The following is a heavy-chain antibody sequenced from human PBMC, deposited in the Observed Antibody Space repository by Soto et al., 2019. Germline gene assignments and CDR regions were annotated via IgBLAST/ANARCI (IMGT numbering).Heavy chain of an antibody. CDR1: GFTVSSSY. V-gene: IGHV3-53*01. CDR3: ARGPDYSGTYRDGSDI. Sequence: GGSLRLSCAASGFTVSSSYMTWVRQAPGKGLEWVSIIYSGGSTYYADSVKGRFTISRDNSKNSLYLQMNSLRAEDTAVYYCARGPDYSGTYRDGSDIWGQGTMVTVSS. D-gene: IGHD1-26*01. J-gene: IGHJ3*02. CDR2: IYSGGST.